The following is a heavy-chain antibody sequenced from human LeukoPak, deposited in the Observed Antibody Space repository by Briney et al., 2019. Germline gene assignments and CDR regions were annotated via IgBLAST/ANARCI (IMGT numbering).Heavy chain of an antibody. CDR1: GFTFSSYA. D-gene: IGHD5-18*01. V-gene: IGHV3-23*01. CDR2: ISGSGIST. CDR3: AKGSRIRLQLWLQREYFDY. Sequence: PGGSLRLSCAASGFTFSSYAMSWVGQAPGKGLEWVSDISGSGISTYYADSVKGRFTISRDNSKNTLYLQMNSLRAEDTAVYYCAKGSRIRLQLWLQREYFDYWGQGTLVTVSS. J-gene: IGHJ4*02.